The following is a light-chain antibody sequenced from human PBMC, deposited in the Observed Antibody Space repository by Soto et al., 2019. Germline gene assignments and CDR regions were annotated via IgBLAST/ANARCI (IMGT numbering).Light chain of an antibody. CDR1: QSVSSN. CDR3: QQYNIRRT. J-gene: IGKJ1*01. Sequence: EIVMTQSPATLSVSPGERATLSCRASQSVSSNLAWYQQKPGQAPRLLIYGASTRATGIPARFSGSGSGTEFTLTISSPQSEDFAVYYCQQYNIRRTFGQGTKVEIK. V-gene: IGKV3-15*01. CDR2: GAS.